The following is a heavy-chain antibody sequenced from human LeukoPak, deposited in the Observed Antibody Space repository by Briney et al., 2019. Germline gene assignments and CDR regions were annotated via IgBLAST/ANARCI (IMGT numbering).Heavy chain of an antibody. D-gene: IGHD2-2*01. Sequence: GGSLRLSRAASGFTFSSYAMSRVRQAPGKGLEWVSAISCSGDSTYYADSVKGRFTISRDNSKNTLYLQMNSLRAEDTAVYYCGVDIVVVPGAPNWFVHWGQGTLVTVSS. CDR3: GVDIVVVPGAPNWFVH. V-gene: IGHV3-23*01. CDR1: GFTFSSYA. CDR2: ISCSGDST. J-gene: IGHJ5*02.